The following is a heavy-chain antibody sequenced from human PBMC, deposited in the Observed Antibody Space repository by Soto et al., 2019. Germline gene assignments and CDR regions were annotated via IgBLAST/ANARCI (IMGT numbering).Heavy chain of an antibody. D-gene: IGHD2-8*01. CDR2: ISWNSGSI. V-gene: IGHV3-9*01. CDR3: AKDIPM. Sequence: EVQLVESGGGLVQPGRSLRLSCAASGFTFDDYAMHWVRQAPGKGLEWVSGISWNSGSIGYADSVKGRFTISRDNAKNPLLLQINRLGAWDTALYYLAKDIPMGGQGT. CDR1: GFTFDDYA. J-gene: IGHJ4*02.